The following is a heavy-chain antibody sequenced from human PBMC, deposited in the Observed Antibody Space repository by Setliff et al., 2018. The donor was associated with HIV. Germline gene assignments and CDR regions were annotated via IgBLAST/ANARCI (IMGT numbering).Heavy chain of an antibody. CDR1: GYSFTKYW. CDR3: ARRHMVERAFDI. Sequence: GESLKISCKGSGYSFTKYWIGWVRQMPGKGLEWMGHIYPGDSDTRYSPSFQDQVTMSVDTSIDTAYLQWSSLKASDTAMYYCARRHMVERAFDIWGQGTMVTVSS. D-gene: IGHD2-21*01. V-gene: IGHV5-51*01. J-gene: IGHJ3*02. CDR2: IYPGDSDT.